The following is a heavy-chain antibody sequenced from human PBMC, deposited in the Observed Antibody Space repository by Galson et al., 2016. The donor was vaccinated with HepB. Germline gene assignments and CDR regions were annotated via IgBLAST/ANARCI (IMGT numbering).Heavy chain of an antibody. V-gene: IGHV3-21*01. CDR2: ISSSSSYI. CDR1: GFTSSSYS. J-gene: IGHJ6*02. CDR3: ARDWIPYYYYGMDV. Sequence: SLRLSCAASGFTSSSYSMNWVRQAPGKGLEWVSSISSSSSYIYYADSVKGRFTISRDNAKSPLYLQMNSLRAEDTAVYYCARDWIPYYYYGMDVWGQGTTVTVSS. D-gene: IGHD5-18*01.